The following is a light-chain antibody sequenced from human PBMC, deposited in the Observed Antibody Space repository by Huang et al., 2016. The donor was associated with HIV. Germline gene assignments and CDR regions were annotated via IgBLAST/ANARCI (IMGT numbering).Light chain of an antibody. CDR2: AAS. CDR3: QQSYSTLLT. V-gene: IGKV1-39*01. J-gene: IGKJ3*01. Sequence: DIQMTQSPSSLSASVGDRVTITCRATQNIDNFLNWYQQRPGNAPKLLIFAASTLQSGVPSRFSGSGSWTDFTLTISSLQPDDFATYYCQQSYSTLLTFGPGTKVDI. CDR1: QNIDNF.